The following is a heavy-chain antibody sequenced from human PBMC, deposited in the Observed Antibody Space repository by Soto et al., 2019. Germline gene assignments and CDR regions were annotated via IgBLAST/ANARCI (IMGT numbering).Heavy chain of an antibody. CDR1: GGSFSGYY. V-gene: IGHV4-34*01. CDR3: ARRGGGTEF. D-gene: IGHD3-10*01. CDR2: VKHDGVT. J-gene: IGHJ4*02. Sequence: QVQLQQWGTGLLKPSETLSLTCAAYGGSFSGYYWTWLRQPPGEGLEWIGEVKHDGVTKYNPSRKSRATISVDISSYQFGLKLNSMTAADTAVYYCARRGGGTEFWGQGALVAVSS.